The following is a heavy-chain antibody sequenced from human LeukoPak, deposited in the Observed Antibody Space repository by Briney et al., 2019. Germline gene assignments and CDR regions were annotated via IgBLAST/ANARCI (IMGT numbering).Heavy chain of an antibody. V-gene: IGHV1-2*02. CDR1: GYTFTGYY. D-gene: IGHD2-15*01. Sequence: ASVKVSCKASGYTFTGYYMHWVRQAPGRGPEWMGWINPNSGGTNYAQKFQGRVTMTRDTSISTAYMELSRLRSDDTAVYYCARSWRHCSGDSCYPIDYWGQGTQVTVSS. CDR3: ARSWRHCSGDSCYPIDY. CDR2: INPNSGGT. J-gene: IGHJ4*02.